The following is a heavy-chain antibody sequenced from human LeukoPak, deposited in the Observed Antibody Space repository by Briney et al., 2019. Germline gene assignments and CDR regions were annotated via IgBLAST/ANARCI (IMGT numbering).Heavy chain of an antibody. D-gene: IGHD3/OR15-3a*01. J-gene: IGHJ4*02. V-gene: IGHV3-30*02. CDR3: AKDSEIFGLVSVDY. CDR2: IWYGGSNK. CDR1: GFSISSYG. Sequence: PGGSLRLSCAASGFSISSYGMHWVRQAPGKGLEWVAFIWYGGSNKYYADSVKGRFTISRDNSKNTLYLQMNSLRAEDTAVYYCAKDSEIFGLVSVDYWGQGTLVTVSS.